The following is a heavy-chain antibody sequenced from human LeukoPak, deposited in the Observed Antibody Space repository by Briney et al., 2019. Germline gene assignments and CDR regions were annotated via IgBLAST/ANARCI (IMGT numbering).Heavy chain of an antibody. CDR1: GFTVSSYY. CDR2: ISGSGGST. Sequence: PGGSLRLSCVAPGFTVSSYYVSWVRQAPGKGLEWVSAISGSGGSTYYADSVKGRFTISRDNSKNTVYLQMNSLRAEDTAVYYCAKRVFGSSFDPWGQGTLVTVSS. CDR3: AKRVFGSSFDP. J-gene: IGHJ5*02. V-gene: IGHV3-23*01. D-gene: IGHD3-16*01.